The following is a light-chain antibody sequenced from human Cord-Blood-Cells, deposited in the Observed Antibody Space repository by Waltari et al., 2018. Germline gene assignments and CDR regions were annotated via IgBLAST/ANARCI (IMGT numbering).Light chain of an antibody. V-gene: IGKV3-15*01. CDR1: QSVSSN. CDR2: GTS. Sequence: DIVMTQSPATLSLSPGERATLSCRASQSVSSNLAWYQQKPGQPPRLLIYGTSTRATGIPARFSGSGSGTEFTLTISSLQSEDFAVYYCQQYNNWPPDTFGPGTKVDIK. J-gene: IGKJ3*01. CDR3: QQYNNWPPDT.